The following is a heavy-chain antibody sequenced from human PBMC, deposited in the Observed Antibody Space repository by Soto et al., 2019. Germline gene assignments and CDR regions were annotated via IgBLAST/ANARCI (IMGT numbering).Heavy chain of an antibody. CDR2: INTDGSST. V-gene: IGHV3-74*01. D-gene: IGHD1-26*01. J-gene: IGHJ4*02. CDR1: GFTFSSYG. Sequence: PGGSLRLSCAASGFTFSSYGMHWVRQAPGKGLVWVSRINTDGSSTTYADSVKGRFTISRDNTKNTLYLQMNSLRVEDTAVYYCARASGSNIHFDYWGQGTLVTVSS. CDR3: ARASGSNIHFDY.